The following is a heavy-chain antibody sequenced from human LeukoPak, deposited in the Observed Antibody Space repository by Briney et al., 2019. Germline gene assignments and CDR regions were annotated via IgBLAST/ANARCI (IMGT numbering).Heavy chain of an antibody. D-gene: IGHD5-18*01. J-gene: IGHJ6*03. CDR2: IYYSGST. Sequence: SETLSLTCTVSGGSISSGGYYWSWIRQHPGKGLEWIGYIYYSGSTYYNPSLKSRVTISVDTSKNQFSLKLSSVTAADTAVYYCARMSDTLVDDYYYYYMDVWGKGTTVTVSS. CDR1: GGSISSGGYY. V-gene: IGHV4-31*03. CDR3: ARMSDTLVDDYYYYYMDV.